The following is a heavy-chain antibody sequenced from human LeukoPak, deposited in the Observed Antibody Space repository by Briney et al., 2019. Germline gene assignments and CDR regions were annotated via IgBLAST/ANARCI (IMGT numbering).Heavy chain of an antibody. CDR3: AREIKAYYYYLSWFDP. Sequence: SETLSLTCAVYGGSFSGYYWSWIRQPPGKGLEWIGEINHSGSTNYNPSLKSRVTISVDTSKNQFSLKLSSVTAADTAVYYCAREIKAYYYYLSWFDPWGQGTLVTVSS. V-gene: IGHV4-34*01. J-gene: IGHJ5*02. CDR2: INHSGST. D-gene: IGHD3-10*01. CDR1: GGSFSGYY.